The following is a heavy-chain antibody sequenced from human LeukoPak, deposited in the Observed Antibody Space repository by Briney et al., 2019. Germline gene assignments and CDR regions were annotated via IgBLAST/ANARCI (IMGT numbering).Heavy chain of an antibody. Sequence: PGGSLRLSCAASGFTFGSYWMSWVRQAPGKGLEWVANIKQDGSEKYYVDSVKGRFTISRDNAKNSLYLQMNSLRAEDTAVYYCARAIDYGTNDYWGQGTLVTVSS. J-gene: IGHJ4*02. V-gene: IGHV3-7*03. CDR1: GFTFGSYW. CDR3: ARAIDYGTNDY. CDR2: IKQDGSEK. D-gene: IGHD4/OR15-4a*01.